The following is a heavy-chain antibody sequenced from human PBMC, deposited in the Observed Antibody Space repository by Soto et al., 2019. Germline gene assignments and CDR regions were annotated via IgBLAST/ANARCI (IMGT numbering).Heavy chain of an antibody. CDR1: GFTFSNAC. J-gene: IGHJ6*02. CDR2: IKSKTDGGTT. D-gene: IGHD4-4*01. CDR3: TTGATGLHHHYYYGMDV. V-gene: IGHV3-15*01. Sequence: XESLSLSCAASGFTFSNACMSWVRQAPGKGLEWVGRIKSKTDGGTTDYAAPVKGRFTISRDDSKNTLYLQMNSPKTEDTAVYYCTTGATGLHHHYYYGMDVWGQGTTVTVSS.